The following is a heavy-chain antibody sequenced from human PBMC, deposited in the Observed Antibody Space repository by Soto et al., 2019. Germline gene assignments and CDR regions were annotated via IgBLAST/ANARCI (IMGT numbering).Heavy chain of an antibody. Sequence: GGSLRLSCAASGFTFSSYSMNWVRQAPGKGLEWVSSISSSSSYIYYADSVKGRFTISRDNAKNSLYLQMNSLRAEDTAVYYCASTLGYCSSTSCYPDYWGQGTLVTVSS. CDR3: ASTLGYCSSTSCYPDY. V-gene: IGHV3-21*01. J-gene: IGHJ4*02. D-gene: IGHD2-2*01. CDR1: GFTFSSYS. CDR2: ISSSSSYI.